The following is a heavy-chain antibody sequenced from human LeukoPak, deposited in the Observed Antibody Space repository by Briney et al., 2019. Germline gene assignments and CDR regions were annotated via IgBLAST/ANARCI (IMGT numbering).Heavy chain of an antibody. CDR2: IYTSGST. Sequence: SETLALTCTVSGGSISSYYWSWIRQPAGKGLEWIGRIYTSGSTNYNPSLKSRVTISVDTSKNQFSLKLSSVTAADTAVYYCARATRIQLWLDGKYYFDYWGQGTLVTVSS. CDR1: GGSISSYY. V-gene: IGHV4-4*07. J-gene: IGHJ4*02. D-gene: IGHD5-18*01. CDR3: ARATRIQLWLDGKYYFDY.